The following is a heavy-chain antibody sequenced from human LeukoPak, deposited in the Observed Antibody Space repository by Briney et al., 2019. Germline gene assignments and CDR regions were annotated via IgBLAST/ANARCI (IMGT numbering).Heavy chain of an antibody. CDR3: AKGTGTDFDY. V-gene: IGHV3-74*01. CDR1: GFTFSKNW. D-gene: IGHD1-7*01. CDR2: IQGDGSNT. Sequence: GGSLRLSCVASGFTFSKNWMHWVRQAPGKGLVWVSRIQGDGSNTNYADSVKGRFSISRDNSKNTLYLQMNSLRAEDTAVYYCAKGTGTDFDYWGQGTLVTVSS. J-gene: IGHJ4*02.